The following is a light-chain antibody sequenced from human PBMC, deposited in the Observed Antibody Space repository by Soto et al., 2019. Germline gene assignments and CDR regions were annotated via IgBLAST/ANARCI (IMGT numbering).Light chain of an antibody. Sequence: EIVLTQSPGTLSLSPGERATLSCRASQSVSNTYLAWYQQKPGQAPRLLIYDASSRATGIPDRFSGSGSGTDFTLTISRLEPEDFATYYCQHYNSYSEAFGQGTNVELK. CDR3: QHYNSYSEA. CDR2: DAS. CDR1: QSVSNTY. V-gene: IGKV3-20*01. J-gene: IGKJ1*01.